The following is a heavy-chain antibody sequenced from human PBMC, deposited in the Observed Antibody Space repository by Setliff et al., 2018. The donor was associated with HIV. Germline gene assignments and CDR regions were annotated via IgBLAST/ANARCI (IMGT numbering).Heavy chain of an antibody. Sequence: ASVKVSCKASGSTFITYHVHWVRQAPGQGPEWMGWMNPNSGNTGYAPKLQGRVTMTRNTSISTAYMELSSLRFDDTAVYYCARDVEHMMDVWGQGTTVTVSS. J-gene: IGHJ6*02. CDR3: ARDVEHMMDV. CDR2: MNPNSGNT. CDR1: GSTFITYH. V-gene: IGHV1-8*02.